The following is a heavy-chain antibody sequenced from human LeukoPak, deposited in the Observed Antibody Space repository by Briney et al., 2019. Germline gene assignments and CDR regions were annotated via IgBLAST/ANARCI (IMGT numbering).Heavy chain of an antibody. Sequence: ASVKVSCKASGYTFTGYYMHWVRQAPGQGLEWMGWINPNSGGTKYAQKFQGRVTMTRDTSISTAYMELTSLRSDDTAVYYCARDPGVTNWFDPWGQGTLVTVSS. CDR3: ARDPGVTNWFDP. D-gene: IGHD2-21*02. V-gene: IGHV1-2*02. CDR1: GYTFTGYY. J-gene: IGHJ5*02. CDR2: INPNSGGT.